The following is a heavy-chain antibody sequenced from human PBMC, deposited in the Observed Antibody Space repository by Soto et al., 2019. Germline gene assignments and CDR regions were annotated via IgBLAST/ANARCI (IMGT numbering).Heavy chain of an antibody. V-gene: IGHV3-33*01. CDR2: IWYDGSNK. J-gene: IGHJ6*02. CDR1: GFTFSSYG. Sequence: QVQLVESGGGVVQPGRSLRLSCAASGFTFSSYGMHWVRQAPGKGLEWVAVIWYDGSNKYYTDSVKGRFTISRDNSKNTLYLQMNSLRAEDTAVYYCARDTDYYPYQPYGMDVGGQGTTVTVSS. CDR3: ARDTDYYPYQPYGMDV. D-gene: IGHD3-10*01.